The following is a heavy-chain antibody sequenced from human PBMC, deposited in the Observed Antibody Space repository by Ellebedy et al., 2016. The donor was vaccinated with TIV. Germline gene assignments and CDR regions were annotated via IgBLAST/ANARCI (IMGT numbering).Heavy chain of an antibody. CDR1: GFTVSSSF. Sequence: GESLKISCAASGFTVSSSFMSWVRQAPGKGLEWVSVIYTDGGTNYTDSVLGRFDISRDSSKNTLYLQMNSLRADDTAVYYCARAPLGGGDYGDNWFDPWGQGTLVTVSS. V-gene: IGHV3-66*01. J-gene: IGHJ5*02. D-gene: IGHD4-17*01. CDR2: IYTDGGT. CDR3: ARAPLGGGDYGDNWFDP.